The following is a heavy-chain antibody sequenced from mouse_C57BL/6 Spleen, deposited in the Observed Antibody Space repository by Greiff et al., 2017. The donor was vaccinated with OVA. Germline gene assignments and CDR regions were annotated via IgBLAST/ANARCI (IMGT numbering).Heavy chain of an antibody. D-gene: IGHD2-1*01. CDR1: GYTFTSYW. J-gene: IGHJ4*01. CDR2: IHPNSGST. V-gene: IGHV1-64*01. CDR3: VGDYGNYYAMDY. Sequence: QVQLQQPGAELVKPGASVKLSCKASGYTFTSYWMHWVKQRPGQGLEWIGMIHPNSGSTNYNEKFKSKATLTVDKSSSTAYMQLSSLTSEDSAVDYCVGDYGNYYAMDYWGQGTSVTVSS.